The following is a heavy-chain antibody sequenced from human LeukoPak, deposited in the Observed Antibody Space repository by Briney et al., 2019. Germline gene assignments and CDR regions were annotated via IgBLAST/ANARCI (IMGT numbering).Heavy chain of an antibody. D-gene: IGHD3-10*01. Sequence: PGGSLRLSCAGSGFTFSTYWMSWFRQPPGKGLDWVANINQDGSEKSYVDSVKGRFTISRDNAKNSLYLQMNSLRAEDTAVYYCARDGRAMVRGVIPDDAFDIWGQGTMVTVSS. CDR3: ARDGRAMVRGVIPDDAFDI. J-gene: IGHJ3*02. V-gene: IGHV3-7*01. CDR2: INQDGSEK. CDR1: GFTFSTYW.